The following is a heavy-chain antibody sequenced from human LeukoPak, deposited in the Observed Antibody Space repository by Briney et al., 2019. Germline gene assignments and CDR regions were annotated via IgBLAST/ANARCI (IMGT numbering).Heavy chain of an antibody. D-gene: IGHD3-9*01. Sequence: SETLSLTCTVSGGSISSYYWSWLRQPAGKGLEWIGRIYTSGSNNYHPSLKSRVTMSVDTSKNQFSLKLSSVTAADTAVYYCARDLPGELFVGYWGRGTLVTVSS. J-gene: IGHJ4*02. CDR2: IYTSGSN. CDR3: ARDLPGELFVGY. CDR1: GGSISSYY. V-gene: IGHV4-4*07.